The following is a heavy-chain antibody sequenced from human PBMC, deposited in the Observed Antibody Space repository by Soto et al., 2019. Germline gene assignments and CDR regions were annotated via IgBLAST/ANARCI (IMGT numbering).Heavy chain of an antibody. CDR2: INHSGST. D-gene: IGHD2-2*01. J-gene: IGHJ6*02. Sequence: SETLSLTCAVYGGSFSGYYWRWIRQPPGKGLEWIGEINHSGSTNYNPSLKSRVTISVDTSKNQSSLKLSSVTAADTAVYYCARGRVVVVPGSYYYYGMDVWGQGTTVTVSS. CDR3: ARGRVVVVPGSYYYYGMDV. V-gene: IGHV4-34*01. CDR1: GGSFSGYY.